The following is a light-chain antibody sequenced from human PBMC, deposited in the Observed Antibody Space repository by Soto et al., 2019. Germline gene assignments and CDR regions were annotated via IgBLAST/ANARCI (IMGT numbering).Light chain of an antibody. V-gene: IGKV3-20*01. CDR3: QQYGRT. J-gene: IGKJ1*01. Sequence: EIVFTQSPGTLSLSPGEKANLSCRASQRVSSSYLAWYQQKPGQAPRLLIYGASSRVTGIPDRFSGSGSGTDFTFTISRLEPEDFAVYYCQQYGRTFGQGTKV. CDR1: QRVSSSY. CDR2: GAS.